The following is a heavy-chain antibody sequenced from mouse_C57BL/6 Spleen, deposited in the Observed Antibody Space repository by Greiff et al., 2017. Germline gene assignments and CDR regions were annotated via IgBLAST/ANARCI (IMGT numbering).Heavy chain of an antibody. Sequence: EVPLQPSLSSLLSPGASVKLSCTASGFNIKDDYMHWVKQRPEQGLEWIGWIDPENGDTEYASKFQGKATITADTSSNTAYLQLSSLTSEDTAVYYCTTSMDYGSSHWYFDVWGTGTTVTVSS. V-gene: IGHV14-4*01. CDR1: GFNIKDDY. CDR2: IDPENGDT. D-gene: IGHD1-1*01. J-gene: IGHJ1*03. CDR3: TTSMDYGSSHWYFDV.